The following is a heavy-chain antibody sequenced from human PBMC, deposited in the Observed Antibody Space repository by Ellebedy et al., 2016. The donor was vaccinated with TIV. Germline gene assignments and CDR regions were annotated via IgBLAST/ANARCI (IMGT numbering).Heavy chain of an antibody. Sequence: SETLSLXXTVSGDSISSYYWSWIRQPPGKGLEWIGYIHYTGSTNDAPSFKSRVTMSIDTSKNQFSLKLRSVTAADTAIYFCARARRAQQLGAYRYYGLDVWGQGTTVTVSS. D-gene: IGHD6-13*01. CDR2: IHYTGST. J-gene: IGHJ6*02. CDR1: GDSISSYY. V-gene: IGHV4-59*13. CDR3: ARARRAQQLGAYRYYGLDV.